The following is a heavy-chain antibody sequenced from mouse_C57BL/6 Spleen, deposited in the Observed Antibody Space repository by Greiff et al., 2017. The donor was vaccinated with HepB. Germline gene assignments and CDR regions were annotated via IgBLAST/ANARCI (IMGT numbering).Heavy chain of an antibody. V-gene: IGHV1-42*01. J-gene: IGHJ1*03. CDR1: GYSFTGYY. D-gene: IGHD1-1*01. CDR3: ARGYYGSFWYFDV. CDR2: INPSTGGT. Sequence: EVKLQESGPELVKPGASVKISCKASGYSFTGYYMNWVKQSPEKSLEWIGEINPSTGGTTYNQKFKAKATLTVDKSSTTAYMQLKSLTSEDSAVCYCARGYYGSFWYFDVWGTGTTVTVSS.